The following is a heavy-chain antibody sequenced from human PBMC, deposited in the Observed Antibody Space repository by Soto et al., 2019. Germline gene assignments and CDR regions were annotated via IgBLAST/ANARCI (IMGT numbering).Heavy chain of an antibody. V-gene: IGHV4-39*02. CDR2: THNTGNI. Sequence: SVTNCVTWSVAYGKIISNRGRWGCNSNSPGKGLEWIGSTHNTGNIFYNPSLKSRVTLSIDTSQSHFSLHLSSVTAADTAVYFCARLYTGNYIMYHWGPGTLVPVSS. J-gene: IGHJ5*02. CDR1: YGKIISNRGR. CDR3: ARLYTGNYIMYH. D-gene: IGHD1-26*01.